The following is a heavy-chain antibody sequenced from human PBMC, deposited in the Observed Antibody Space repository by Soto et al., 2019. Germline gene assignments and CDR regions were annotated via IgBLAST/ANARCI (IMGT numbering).Heavy chain of an antibody. CDR2: INHSGST. D-gene: IGHD2-8*02. V-gene: IGHV4-34*01. J-gene: IGHJ6*02. CDR1: GGSFSGYY. CDR3: ARGKFPPKGGVWTAVGYGMDV. Sequence: QVQLQQWGAGLLKPSETLSLTCAVYGGSFSGYYWSWIRQPPGKGLEWIGEINHSGSTNYNPSLKRRVTISVATSKNQFSLKLSSVTAADTAVYYCARGKFPPKGGVWTAVGYGMDVWGQGTTVTVSS.